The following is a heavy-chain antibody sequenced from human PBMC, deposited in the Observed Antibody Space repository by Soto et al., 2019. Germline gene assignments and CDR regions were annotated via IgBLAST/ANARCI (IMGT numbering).Heavy chain of an antibody. CDR2: LVVGSGNT. J-gene: IGHJ4*02. CDR1: GFMFTSSA. D-gene: IGHD3-3*01. Sequence: GASVKVSCKTSGFMFTSSAVQWVRQARGQRLEWLGWLVVGSGNTHYAQHFQERVTLTRDMSTGTAYMEFSSLRSEDTAVYYCAAVPVLRFLKWLPAYFDYWGQGTLVTVSS. V-gene: IGHV1-58*01. CDR3: AAVPVLRFLKWLPAYFDY.